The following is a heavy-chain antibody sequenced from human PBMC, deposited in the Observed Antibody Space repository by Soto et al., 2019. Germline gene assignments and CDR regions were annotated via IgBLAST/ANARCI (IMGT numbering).Heavy chain of an antibody. J-gene: IGHJ4*02. V-gene: IGHV1-18*01. CDR2: ISAYNGNT. Sequence: GAAVKVSCKASGYTFAGYGISWVRQAPGQGLEWMGWISAYNGNTNYAQKLQGRVTMTTDTSTSTAYMELRSLRSDDTAVYYCARDRAIFGVDRSIDYCDQATLGTGSS. D-gene: IGHD3-3*01. CDR1: GYTFAGYG. CDR3: ARDRAIFGVDRSIDY.